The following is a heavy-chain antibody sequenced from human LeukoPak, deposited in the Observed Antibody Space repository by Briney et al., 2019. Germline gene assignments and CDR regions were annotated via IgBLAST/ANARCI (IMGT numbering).Heavy chain of an antibody. CDR2: ISAYNGNT. CDR1: DYTFTSYG. CDR3: ARVIAAAFLFDY. Sequence: ASVKVSCKASDYTFTSYGISWVRQAPGQGLEWMGWISAYNGNTNYAQKLQGRVTMTTDTSTSTAYMELRSLRSDDTAVYYCARVIAAAFLFDYWGQGTLVTVSS. V-gene: IGHV1-18*01. J-gene: IGHJ4*02. D-gene: IGHD6-13*01.